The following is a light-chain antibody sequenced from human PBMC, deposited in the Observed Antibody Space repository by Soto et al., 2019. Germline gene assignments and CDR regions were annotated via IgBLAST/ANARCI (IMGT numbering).Light chain of an antibody. CDR2: GAS. Sequence: EVVMTQSPATLSLSLGERATLSCRASQTIRSSLAWYQQKPDQAPRLLMYGASTRATDIPARFGGSGSGTEFTLTISSLQSEDSAIYYCQQYNNWPQTFGQGTTVEIK. V-gene: IGKV3-15*01. J-gene: IGKJ1*01. CDR1: QTIRSS. CDR3: QQYNNWPQT.